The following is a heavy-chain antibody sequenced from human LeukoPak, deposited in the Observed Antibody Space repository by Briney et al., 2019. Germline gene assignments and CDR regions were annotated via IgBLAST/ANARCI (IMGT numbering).Heavy chain of an antibody. CDR1: GFTFSSYS. V-gene: IGHV3-21*01. D-gene: IGHD1-26*01. J-gene: IGHJ4*02. CDR3: ATESGTYSGTCFDY. CDR2: ISSSSSYI. Sequence: AGGSLRLSCAASGFTFSSYSMNWVRQAPGKGLEWVSSISSSSSYIYYADSVKGRFTISRDNAKNSLYLQMNSLRAEDTAVYCCATESGTYSGTCFDYWGQGTLVTVSS.